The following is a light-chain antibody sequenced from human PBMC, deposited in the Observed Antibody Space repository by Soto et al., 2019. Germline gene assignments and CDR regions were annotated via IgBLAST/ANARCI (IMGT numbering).Light chain of an antibody. V-gene: IGKV1-9*01. Sequence: DLQLTQSPSFLSASLGDRVTITCRASQGIGSYLAWYQQKPGKAPRLLIYAASTLQSGVPSRFSGSGSDTEFTLTISSLQPEDFATYYCQQLNNYPLTFGGGTRLEI. CDR1: QGIGSY. CDR2: AAS. J-gene: IGKJ5*01. CDR3: QQLNNYPLT.